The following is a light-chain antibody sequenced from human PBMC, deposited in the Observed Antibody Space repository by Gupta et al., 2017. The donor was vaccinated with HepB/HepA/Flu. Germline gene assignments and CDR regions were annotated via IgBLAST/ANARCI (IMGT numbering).Light chain of an antibody. CDR1: KSISSW. CDR2: KAS. Sequence: DIQMTQSPSTLSASVGDRVTITCRASKSISSWLAWYQQKPGKAPKLLIYKASSGESGVTSRFSGSGSGKEFTLTISSRQPDDFATYYCQQYNSYWTFGQGTKVEIK. CDR3: QQYNSYWT. V-gene: IGKV1-5*03. J-gene: IGKJ1*01.